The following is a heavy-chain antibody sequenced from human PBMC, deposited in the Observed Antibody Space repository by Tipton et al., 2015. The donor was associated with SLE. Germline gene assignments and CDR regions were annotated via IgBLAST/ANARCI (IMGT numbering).Heavy chain of an antibody. V-gene: IGHV1-69*06. CDR3: ARGRSSSTDPDAFDI. CDR2: IIPIFGTS. D-gene: IGHD6-6*01. CDR1: GGTFMIYA. Sequence: QLVQSGAEVKKPGSSVKVSCKASGGTFMIYAITWVRQAPGQGLEWMGGIIPIFGTSNYAQKLQGRVTITADKSTRTAYMELSSLRSEDTAVYYCARGRSSSTDPDAFDIWGQGTMVTVSS. J-gene: IGHJ3*02.